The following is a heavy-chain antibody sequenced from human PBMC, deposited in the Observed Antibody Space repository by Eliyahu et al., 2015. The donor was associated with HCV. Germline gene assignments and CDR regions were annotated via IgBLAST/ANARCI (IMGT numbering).Heavy chain of an antibody. CDR3: AQGAPHDY. Sequence: SSYCMHWVRQAPGKGLEWVAVISYDGSNKYYADSVKGRFTISRDNSKNTLYLQMNSLRAEDTAVYYCAQGAPHDYWGQGTLVTVSS. CDR1: SSYC. CDR2: ISYDGSNK. J-gene: IGHJ4*02. V-gene: IGHV3-30*18.